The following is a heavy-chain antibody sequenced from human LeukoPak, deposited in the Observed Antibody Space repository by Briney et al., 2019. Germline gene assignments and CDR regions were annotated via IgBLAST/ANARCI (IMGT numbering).Heavy chain of an antibody. CDR1: GGSFSGYY. CDR3: ARGRRSSWYPRRGWFDP. Sequence: SETLSLTCAVYGGSFSGYYWSWIRQPPGKGLEWIGEINHSGSTNYNPSLKSRVTISVDTSKNQFSLKLSSVTAADTAVYYCARGRRSSWYPRRGWFDPWGQGTLVTVSS. CDR2: INHSGST. D-gene: IGHD6-13*01. V-gene: IGHV4-34*01. J-gene: IGHJ5*02.